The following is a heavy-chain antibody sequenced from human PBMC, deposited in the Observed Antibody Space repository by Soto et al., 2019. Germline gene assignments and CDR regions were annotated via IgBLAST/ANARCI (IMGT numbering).Heavy chain of an antibody. D-gene: IGHD2-15*01. J-gene: IGHJ4*02. CDR1: GFTFSSYG. V-gene: IGHV3-30*18. Sequence: QVQLVESGGGVVQPGRSLRLSCAASGFTFSSYGMHWVRQAPGKGLEWVAVISYDGSNKYYADSVKGRFTISRDNSKNTLYLQMNSLRAEDTAVYYCAKDLLTYVVAATIEAISDYWGQGTLVTVSS. CDR3: AKDLLTYVVAATIEAISDY. CDR2: ISYDGSNK.